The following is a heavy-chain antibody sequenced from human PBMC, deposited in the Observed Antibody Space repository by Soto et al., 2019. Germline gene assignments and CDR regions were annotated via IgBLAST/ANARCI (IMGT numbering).Heavy chain of an antibody. CDR2: IYWNDDK. Sequence: QITLKESGPTLVKPTQTLTLTCTFSGFSLSTSGVGVGWIRQPPGKALEWLALIYWNDDKRYSPSLKSRLTITKHTSKNQVVLTMTNMHPVDTATYYCAHRLGSRNPFDYWGQGTLVTVSS. V-gene: IGHV2-5*01. CDR1: GFSLSTSGVG. CDR3: AHRLGSRNPFDY. J-gene: IGHJ4*02. D-gene: IGHD6-13*01.